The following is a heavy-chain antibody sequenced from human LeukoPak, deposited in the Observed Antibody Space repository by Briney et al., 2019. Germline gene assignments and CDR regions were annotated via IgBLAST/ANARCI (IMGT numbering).Heavy chain of an antibody. CDR3: AREMVVTATGIFDY. J-gene: IGHJ4*02. V-gene: IGHV1-18*01. Sequence: ASVKVSCKASGYTFTSYGISWVRQAPGQGLEWMGWISAYNGNTNYAQKLQGRATMTTDTSTSTAYMELRSLRSDDTAVYYCAREMVVTATGIFDYWGQGTLVTVSS. D-gene: IGHD2-21*02. CDR2: ISAYNGNT. CDR1: GYTFTSYG.